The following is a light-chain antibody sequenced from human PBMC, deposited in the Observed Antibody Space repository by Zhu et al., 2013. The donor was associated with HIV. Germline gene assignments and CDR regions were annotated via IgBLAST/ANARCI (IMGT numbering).Light chain of an antibody. Sequence: QSALTQPASVSGSPGQSIAISCTGTSSTVGTYNSVSWYQHRPGSAPKLIIYEVNNRPSGVSNRFSGSKSGNTASLTISGLRAEDEADYYCTSSISNTIIWVFGGGTKLSVL. J-gene: IGLJ3*02. CDR3: TSSISNTIIWV. V-gene: IGLV2-14*01. CDR1: SSTVGTYNS. CDR2: EVN.